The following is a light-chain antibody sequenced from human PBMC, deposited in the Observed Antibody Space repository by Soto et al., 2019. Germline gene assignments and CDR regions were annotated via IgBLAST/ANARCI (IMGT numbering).Light chain of an antibody. CDR3: SSHTSSSTLVV. CDR2: DVS. V-gene: IGLV2-14*01. J-gene: IGLJ2*01. CDR1: SSDVGGYNY. Sequence: QSALTQPASVSGSPGQSITISCTGTSSDVGGYNYVSWYQQYPGKAPKLLIYDVSNRPSGVSNRFSGSKSGNTASLTISGLQAEDEADYYCSSHTSSSTLVVFGGGTQLT.